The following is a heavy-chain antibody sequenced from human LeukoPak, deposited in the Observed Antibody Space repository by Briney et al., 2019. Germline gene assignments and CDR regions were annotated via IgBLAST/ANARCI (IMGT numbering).Heavy chain of an antibody. J-gene: IGHJ4*02. CDR3: ARVRNSGFRYVDS. V-gene: IGHV1-18*01. CDR2: ISAYNGNT. D-gene: IGHD5-12*01. Sequence: ASVKVSCKASGYTFTSYAISWVRQAPGQGLEWVGRISAYNGNTNYAQKLQGRVTMTTDTSTSTAYMDLRSLRSDDTAAYYCARVRNSGFRYVDSWGQGTLVTVSS. CDR1: GYTFTSYA.